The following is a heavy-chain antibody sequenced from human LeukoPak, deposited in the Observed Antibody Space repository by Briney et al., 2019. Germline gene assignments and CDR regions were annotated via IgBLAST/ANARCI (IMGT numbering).Heavy chain of an antibody. V-gene: IGHV4-39*01. D-gene: IGHD6-13*01. CDR2: LYYSGTT. CDR3: ASDRSSWSPGAPY. CDR1: GDSISSGNYS. J-gene: IGHJ4*02. Sequence: PSETLSFTCSVSGDSISSGNYSWGWIRQPPGKGREWIGNLYYSGTTYYNPSFKSRVTISVDTSKNQFSLKLSSVTAADTAVYYCASDRSSWSPGAPYWGQGTLVTVSS.